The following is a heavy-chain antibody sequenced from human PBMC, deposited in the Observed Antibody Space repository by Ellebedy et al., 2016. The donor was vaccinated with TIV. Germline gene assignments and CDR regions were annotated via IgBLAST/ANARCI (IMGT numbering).Heavy chain of an antibody. CDR2: ISTNGGST. D-gene: IGHD3-10*01. Sequence: PGGSLRLSCSASGFTFSRYAMHWVRQAPRKGLEQLSTISTNGGSTFYVDSVKGRFTISRDNSKNTLYLQMSSLRPEDTAVYYCVKEYGPPTLFDYWGQGTLVTVSS. V-gene: IGHV3-64D*06. J-gene: IGHJ4*02. CDR3: VKEYGPPTLFDY. CDR1: GFTFSRYA.